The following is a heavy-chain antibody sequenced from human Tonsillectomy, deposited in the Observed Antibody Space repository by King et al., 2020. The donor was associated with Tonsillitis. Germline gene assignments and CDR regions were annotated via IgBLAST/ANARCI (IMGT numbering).Heavy chain of an antibody. CDR1: GLTFSMYA. J-gene: IGHJ6*02. CDR2: ISSTGRTT. CDR3: AKSTAPASPIYGLDV. Sequence: VQLVESGGGLVQPGGSLRLSCAASGLTFSMYAMTWVRQAPGKGLEWVSSISSTGRTTDHADSVKGRFTISRDNSKNTLYLQMNSLRAEDTAVYYCAKSTAPASPIYGLDVWGQGTTVTVSS. V-gene: IGHV3-23*04. D-gene: IGHD3-3*01.